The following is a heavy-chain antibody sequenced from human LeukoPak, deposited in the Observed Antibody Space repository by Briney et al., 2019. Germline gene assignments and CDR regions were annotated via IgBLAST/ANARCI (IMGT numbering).Heavy chain of an antibody. Sequence: ASVKVSCKASGYTFTGYYMHWVRQAPGQGLEWMGIINPSGGSTSYAQKFQGRVTMTRDTSTSTVYMELSSLRSEDTAVYYCTRDGDIVATEGYFDYWGQGTLVTVSS. CDR1: GYTFTGYY. D-gene: IGHD5-12*01. CDR2: INPSGGST. CDR3: TRDGDIVATEGYFDY. J-gene: IGHJ4*02. V-gene: IGHV1-46*01.